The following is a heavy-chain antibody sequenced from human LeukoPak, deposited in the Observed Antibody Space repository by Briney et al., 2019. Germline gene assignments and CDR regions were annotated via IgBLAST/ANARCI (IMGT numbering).Heavy chain of an antibody. J-gene: IGHJ4*02. D-gene: IGHD1-26*01. CDR1: GGSFSGYY. CDR2: INHSGST. CDR3: ARVSGSYLPDY. Sequence: SETLSLTCAVYGGSFSGYYWSWIRQPPGKGQEWIGEINHSGSTNYNPSLKSRVTISVDTSKNQFSLKLSSVTAADTAVYYCARVSGSYLPDYWGQGTLVTVSS. V-gene: IGHV4-34*01.